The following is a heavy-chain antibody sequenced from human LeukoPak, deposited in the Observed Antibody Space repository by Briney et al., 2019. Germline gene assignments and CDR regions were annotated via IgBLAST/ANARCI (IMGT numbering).Heavy chain of an antibody. D-gene: IGHD1-14*01. CDR1: GYTFINFA. V-gene: IGHV7-4-1*02. CDR3: ARDPGSQRVNRLARRGDY. CDR2: IDTNTGIP. J-gene: IGHJ4*02. Sequence: ASVKVSCTASGYTFINFAMNWVRQAPGQGLEWMGWIDTNTGIPTYAQGFTGRFVFSLDTSVSTVYLQITSLQAEDAAVYYCARDPGSQRVNRLARRGDYWGQGTLVTVSS.